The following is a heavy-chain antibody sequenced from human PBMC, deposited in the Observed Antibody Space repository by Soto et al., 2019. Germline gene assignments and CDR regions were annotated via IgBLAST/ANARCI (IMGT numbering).Heavy chain of an antibody. Sequence: PGGSLRLSCAASGFTFTRYSMNWVRQAPGKGLEWVSSISSTTNYIYYGDSMKGRFTISRDNAENSLYLEMNSLRAEDTAVYYCARESEDLTSNFDYWGQGTMVTVYS. CDR3: ARESEDLTSNFDY. CDR2: ISSTTNYI. J-gene: IGHJ4*02. V-gene: IGHV3-21*06. CDR1: GFTFTRYS.